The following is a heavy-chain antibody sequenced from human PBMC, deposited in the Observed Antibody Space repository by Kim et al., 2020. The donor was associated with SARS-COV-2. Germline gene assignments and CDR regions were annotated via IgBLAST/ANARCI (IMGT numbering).Heavy chain of an antibody. V-gene: IGHV3-21*01. D-gene: IGHD3-22*01. CDR3: ARDYYYDSSGYYDD. Sequence: ADSVKGRFTISIDNAKNSLYLQMNSLRAEDTAVYYCARDYYYDSSGYYDDWGQVTLVTFSS. J-gene: IGHJ4*02.